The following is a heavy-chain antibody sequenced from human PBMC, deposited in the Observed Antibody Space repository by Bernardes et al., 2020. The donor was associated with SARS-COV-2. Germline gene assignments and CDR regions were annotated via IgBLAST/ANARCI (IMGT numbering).Heavy chain of an antibody. CDR3: ARQRADYEFWSGYYRRGNWFDS. Sequence: SETLSLTCTVSGGSIRSYYWSWIRQPPGKGLEWIGYIYYSGSTNYNPSLKSRVTISVDTTKNQFSLKLSSVTAADTAVYYCARQRADYEFWSGYYRRGNWFDSWSQGTLFTVSS. D-gene: IGHD3-3*01. V-gene: IGHV4-59*08. CDR2: IYYSGST. CDR1: GGSIRSYY. J-gene: IGHJ5*01.